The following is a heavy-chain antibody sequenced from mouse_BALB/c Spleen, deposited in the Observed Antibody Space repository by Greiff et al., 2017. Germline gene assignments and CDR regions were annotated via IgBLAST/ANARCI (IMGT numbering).Heavy chain of an antibody. CDR2: IDPSDSYT. Sequence: VQLQQPGAELVKPGASVKMSCKASGYTFTSYWMHWVKQRPGQGLEWIGVIDPSDSYTSYNQKFKGKATLTVDTSSSTAYMQLSSLTSEDSAVYYCTRSTARATWFAYWGQGTLVTVSA. D-gene: IGHD3-2*01. V-gene: IGHV1S127*01. J-gene: IGHJ3*01. CDR3: TRSTARATWFAY. CDR1: GYTFTSYW.